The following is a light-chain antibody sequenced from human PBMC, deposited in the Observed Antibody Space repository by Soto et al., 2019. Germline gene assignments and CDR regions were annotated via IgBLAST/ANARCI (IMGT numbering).Light chain of an antibody. CDR1: SSDVGANNY. Sequence: QSALTQPASVSGSPGQSITISCTGTSSDVGANNYVSWYQQQSGKAPKLLIHEVSNRPAGVSDRFSGSKSGNTASLTISGLQAEGEADYYCSAFATIRAYVFGIGTKLTVL. CDR3: SAFATIRAYV. CDR2: EVS. V-gene: IGLV2-14*01. J-gene: IGLJ1*01.